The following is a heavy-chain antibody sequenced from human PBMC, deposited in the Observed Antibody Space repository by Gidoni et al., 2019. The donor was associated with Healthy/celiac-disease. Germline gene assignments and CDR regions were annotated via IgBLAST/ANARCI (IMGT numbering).Heavy chain of an antibody. D-gene: IGHD3-16*01. Sequence: QVQLQESGPGLVKPSETLSLTCTVSGGSLRSYSWSWLRQPAGKGLEWIGSIYTSGSTNYNPSLKSRVTMSVDTSKNQVSLKLSSVTAADTAVYYCARERGGGKFLYYYYYMDVWGKGTTVTVSS. J-gene: IGHJ6*03. CDR3: ARERGGGKFLYYYYYMDV. CDR2: IYTSGST. CDR1: GGSLRSYS. V-gene: IGHV4-4*07.